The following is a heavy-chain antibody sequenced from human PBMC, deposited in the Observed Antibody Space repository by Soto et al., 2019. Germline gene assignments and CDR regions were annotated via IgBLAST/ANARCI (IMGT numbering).Heavy chain of an antibody. CDR1: GFTFSSYS. D-gene: IGHD4-17*01. V-gene: IGHV3-21*01. Sequence: EVQLVESGGGLVKPGGSLRLSCAASGFTFSSYSMKWVRQAPGKGLEWVSSISSSSSYIYYADSVKGRFTISRDNAKNSLYLQMNSLRAEDTAVYYCAVLYGDYVDSAFLDYWGQGTLVTVSS. J-gene: IGHJ4*02. CDR3: AVLYGDYVDSAFLDY. CDR2: ISSSSSYI.